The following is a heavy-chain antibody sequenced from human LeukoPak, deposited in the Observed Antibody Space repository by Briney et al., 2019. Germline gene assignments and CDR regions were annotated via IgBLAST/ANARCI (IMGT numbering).Heavy chain of an antibody. CDR3: ARDHPYGSGSY. CDR2: IGSINDRTT. Sequence: GGSLRLSCAASGFSFSRYSMNWVRQAPGKGLEWVSYIGSINDRTTHYADSVKGRFTISRDNAKNSLYLQMNSLRAEDTAVYYCARDHPYGSGSYWGQGTLVTVSS. J-gene: IGHJ4*02. D-gene: IGHD3-10*01. V-gene: IGHV3-48*04. CDR1: GFSFSRYS.